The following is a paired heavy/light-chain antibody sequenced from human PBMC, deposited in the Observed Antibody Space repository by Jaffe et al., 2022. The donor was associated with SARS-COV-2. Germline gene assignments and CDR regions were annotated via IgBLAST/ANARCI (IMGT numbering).Light chain of an antibody. CDR1: SSNIGSNY. CDR2: RNN. J-gene: IGLJ2*01. Sequence: QSVLTQPPSASGTPGQRVTISCSGSSSNIGSNYVYWYQQLPGTAPKLLIYRNNQRPSGVPDRFSGSRSGTSASLAISGLRSEDEADYYCAAWDASLSGLFGGGTKLTVL. CDR3: AAWDASLSGL. V-gene: IGLV1-47*01.
Heavy chain of an antibody. Sequence: QVQLQESGPGLLKPSETLSLTCTVSGGSISSSYWSWIRQPPGKGLEWIGYIHYSGSTNYNPSLKSRVTISLDTSKSQFSLKLSSVTTEDTAVYYCARHDGPGTYYTYSFDYWGQGTLVTVSS. CDR1: GGSISSSY. J-gene: IGHJ4*02. D-gene: IGHD3-10*01. CDR2: IHYSGST. V-gene: IGHV4-59*01. CDR3: ARHDGPGTYYTYSFDY.